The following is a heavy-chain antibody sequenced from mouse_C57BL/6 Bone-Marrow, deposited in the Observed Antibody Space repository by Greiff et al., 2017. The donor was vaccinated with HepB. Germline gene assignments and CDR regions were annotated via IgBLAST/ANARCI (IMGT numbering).Heavy chain of an antibody. V-gene: IGHV5-12*01. J-gene: IGHJ3*01. CDR2: ISNGGGST. CDR1: GFTFSDYY. Sequence: EVQGVESGGGLVQPGGSLKLSCAASGFTFSDYYMYWVRQTPEKRLEWVAYISNGGGSTYYPDTVKGRFTISRDNAKNTLYLQMSRLKSEDTAMYYCARPRSSPFAYWGQGTLVTVSA. D-gene: IGHD1-1*01. CDR3: ARPRSSPFAY.